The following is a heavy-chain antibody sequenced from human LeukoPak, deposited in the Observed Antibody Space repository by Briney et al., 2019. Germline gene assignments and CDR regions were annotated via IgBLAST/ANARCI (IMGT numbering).Heavy chain of an antibody. J-gene: IGHJ5*02. CDR2: IYSGGST. CDR3: AKILSGDIVVVP. D-gene: IGHD2-2*01. CDR1: EFSVGSNY. V-gene: IGHV3-66*01. Sequence: GGSLRLSCAASEFSVGSNYMTWVRQAPGKGLEWVSLIYSGGSTYYADSVKGRFTISRDNAKNSLYLQMNSLRAEDTAVYYCAKILSGDIVVVPWGQGTLVTVSS.